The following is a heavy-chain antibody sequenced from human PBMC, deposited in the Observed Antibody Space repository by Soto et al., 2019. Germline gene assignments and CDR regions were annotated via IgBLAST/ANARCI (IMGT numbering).Heavy chain of an antibody. V-gene: IGHV4-4*07. D-gene: IGHD5-12*01. J-gene: IGHJ6*02. CDR3: AREATNGYYYYYGMDV. CDR1: GGSISSYY. Sequence: ETLSLTCPVSGGSISSYYWSWIRQPAGKGLEWIGRIYTSGSTNYNPSLKSRVTMSVDTSKNQFSLKLSSVTAADTAVYYCAREATNGYYYYYGMDVWGQGTTVTVSS. CDR2: IYTSGST.